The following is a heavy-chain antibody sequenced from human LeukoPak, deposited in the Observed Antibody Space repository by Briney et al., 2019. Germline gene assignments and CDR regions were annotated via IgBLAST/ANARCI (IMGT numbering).Heavy chain of an antibody. CDR1: GFSVTNAW. J-gene: IGHJ4*02. D-gene: IGHD5/OR15-5a*01. V-gene: IGHV3-15*01. CDR2: IRSITDGGTA. CDR3: SVWVSVLSDH. Sequence: AGESLTLSCAVSGFSVTNAWMTWVRQPPGKGLEWVGFIRSITDGGTADYAEAVEDRSTNSMDDSKKMLYLQMKNMKTEYTAVYCWSVWVSVLSDHWGQGTLVTVSS.